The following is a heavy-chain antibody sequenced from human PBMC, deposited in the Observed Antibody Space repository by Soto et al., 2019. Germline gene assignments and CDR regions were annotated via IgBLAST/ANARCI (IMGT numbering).Heavy chain of an antibody. CDR2: ISSSSSYI. D-gene: IGHD3-3*01. CDR3: ARVAESGYPTWFDP. CDR1: GFPFSSYS. Sequence: PGGSLTLSCAASGFPFSSYSMNWVRQAPGKGLEWVSSISSSSSYIYYADSVKGRFTISRDNAKNSLYLQMNSLRAEDTAVYYCARVAESGYPTWFDPWGQGTLVTLSS. J-gene: IGHJ5*02. V-gene: IGHV3-21*01.